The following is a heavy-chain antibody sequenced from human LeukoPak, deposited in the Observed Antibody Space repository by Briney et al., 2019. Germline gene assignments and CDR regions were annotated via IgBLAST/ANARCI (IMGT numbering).Heavy chain of an antibody. CDR3: ARVASEAVIPAAIPPASDP. D-gene: IGHD2-2*01. CDR2: IYYSGST. CDR1: GGSISSYY. V-gene: IGHV4-59*01. Sequence: SETLSLTCTVSGGSISSYYWSWIRQPPGKGLEWIGYIYYSGSTNYNPSLKSRVTISVDTSKNQFSLKLSSVTAADTAVYYCARVASEAVIPAAIPPASDPWGQGTLVTVSS. J-gene: IGHJ5*02.